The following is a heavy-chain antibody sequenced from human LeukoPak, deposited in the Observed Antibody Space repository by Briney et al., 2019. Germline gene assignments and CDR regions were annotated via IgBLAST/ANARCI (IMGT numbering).Heavy chain of an antibody. D-gene: IGHD3-3*01. CDR2: NCYSGST. CDR1: GGSINSYY. Sequence: SETLSLTCTVSGGSINSYYWSWIRQPPGKGLEWIGYNCYSGSTNYSPSLKSRVTISVDTSKNQFSLKLSSVTAADTAVYYCAREGLRFSYGMDVWGQGTTVTVSS. CDR3: AREGLRFSYGMDV. J-gene: IGHJ6*02. V-gene: IGHV4-59*01.